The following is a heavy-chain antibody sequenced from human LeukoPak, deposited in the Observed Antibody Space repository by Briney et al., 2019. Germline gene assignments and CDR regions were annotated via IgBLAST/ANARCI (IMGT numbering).Heavy chain of an antibody. J-gene: IGHJ4*02. CDR2: IKQDGSEK. CDR1: GVTFSSYW. Sequence: GGSLRLSCAVSGVTFSSYWMSWVRQAPGKGLEWVANIKQDGSEKYYVDSVKGRFTISRDNAKNSLYLQMNSLRVEDTAVYYCARINTVRGPYWGNYFDYWGQGTLVTVSS. CDR3: ARINTVRGPYWGNYFDY. V-gene: IGHV3-7*01. D-gene: IGHD3-10*01.